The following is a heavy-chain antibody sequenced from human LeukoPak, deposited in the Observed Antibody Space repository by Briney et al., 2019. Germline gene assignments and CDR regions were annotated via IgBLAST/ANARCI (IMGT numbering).Heavy chain of an antibody. Sequence: ASEKVSCKASGYTFTSYGISWVRQAPGQGLEWMGWISAYNGNTNYAQKLQGRVTMTTDTSTSTAYMELRSLRSDDTAVYYCARDSKGYNFFDYWGQGTLVTVSS. V-gene: IGHV1-18*01. D-gene: IGHD2-2*02. J-gene: IGHJ4*02. CDR2: ISAYNGNT. CDR1: GYTFTSYG. CDR3: ARDSKGYNFFDY.